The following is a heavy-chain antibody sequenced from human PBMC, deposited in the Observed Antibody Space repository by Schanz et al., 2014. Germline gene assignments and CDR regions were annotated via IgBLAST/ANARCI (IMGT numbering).Heavy chain of an antibody. D-gene: IGHD2-2*01. CDR2: ISGSSSTK. CDR1: GFTVNNYA. J-gene: IGHJ4*02. Sequence: EVQLLESGGGLVQPGGSLRLSCTVSGFTVNNYAMNWVRQAPGRGLEWVSYISGSSSTKYYADSVKGRFTISRDNAKNSLYLQMNSLSAEDTAVYYCAKVAPAATYLDSWGLGTLVTVSS. CDR3: AKVAPAATYLDS. V-gene: IGHV3-48*01.